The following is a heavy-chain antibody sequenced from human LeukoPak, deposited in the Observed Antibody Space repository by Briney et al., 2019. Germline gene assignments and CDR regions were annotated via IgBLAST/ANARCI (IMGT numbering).Heavy chain of an antibody. J-gene: IGHJ5*02. CDR3: ARDLEAVAGHWYNWFDP. V-gene: IGHV3-33*01. Sequence: GRSLRLSCAASGFTFSSYGMHWVRQAPGKGLEWVAVIWYDGSNKYYADSVKGRFTISRDNSKNTLYLQMNSLRAEDTAVYYCARDLEAVAGHWYNWFDPWGQGTLVTVSS. CDR1: GFTFSSYG. CDR2: IWYDGSNK. D-gene: IGHD6-19*01.